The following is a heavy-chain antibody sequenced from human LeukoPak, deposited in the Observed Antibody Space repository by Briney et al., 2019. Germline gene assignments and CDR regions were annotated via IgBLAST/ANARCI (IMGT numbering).Heavy chain of an antibody. CDR1: GGSFSGYY. V-gene: IGHV4-34*01. Sequence: SETLSLTCAVYGGSFSGYYWSWIRQPPGKGLEWIGEINHSGSTNYNPSLKSRVTISVDTSKNQSSLKLSSVTAADTAVYYCARVGLVAADAFDIWGQGTMVTVSS. J-gene: IGHJ3*02. CDR3: ARVGLVAADAFDI. D-gene: IGHD2-2*01. CDR2: INHSGST.